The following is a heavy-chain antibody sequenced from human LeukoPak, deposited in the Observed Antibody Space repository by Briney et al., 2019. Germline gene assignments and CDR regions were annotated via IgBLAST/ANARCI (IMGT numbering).Heavy chain of an antibody. V-gene: IGHV3-20*01. CDR1: GFTFDDYG. D-gene: IGHD1-26*01. CDR3: ARKMHERYSGRYEPNFDY. J-gene: IGHJ4*02. Sequence: PGGSLRLSCAASGFTFDDYGMSWVRQAPGKGLEWVSGINWNGGSTGYADSVKGRFTISRDNAKNSLYLQMNSLRAEDTALYHCARKMHERYSGRYEPNFDYWGQGTLVTVSS. CDR2: INWNGGST.